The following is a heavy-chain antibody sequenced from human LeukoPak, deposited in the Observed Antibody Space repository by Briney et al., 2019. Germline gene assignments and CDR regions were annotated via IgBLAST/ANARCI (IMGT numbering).Heavy chain of an antibody. J-gene: IGHJ6*03. V-gene: IGHV4-4*07. D-gene: IGHD3-22*01. CDR3: ARLKFYDSTGYSPGYYMDV. CDR1: GGAIISYY. CDR2: IYRTGNT. Sequence: PLETLSLTCSVSGGAIISYYWSWIRQPAGKGPEWIGRIYRTGNTNYNPSLKTRVTMSTDLSNQQFSLRLRSVTAADTAVYYCARLKFYDSTGYSPGYYMDVWGKGTAVTVSS.